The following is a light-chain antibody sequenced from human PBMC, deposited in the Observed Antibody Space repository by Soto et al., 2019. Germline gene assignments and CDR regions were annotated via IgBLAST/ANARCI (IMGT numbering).Light chain of an antibody. V-gene: IGLV1-47*02. CDR3: AAWDDSLSGLWV. J-gene: IGLJ3*02. CDR1: TSNIGSNY. Sequence: QSVLTQSPSASGTPGQRVTISCSGSTSNIGSNYVYWYQQFPGTAPRLLIYSNNERPSGVPDRFSGSKSGTSASLAISGLQSEDEADYFCAAWDDSLSGLWVFGGGTQLTVL. CDR2: SNN.